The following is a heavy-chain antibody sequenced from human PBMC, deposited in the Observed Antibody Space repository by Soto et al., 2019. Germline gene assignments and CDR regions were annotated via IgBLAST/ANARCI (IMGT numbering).Heavy chain of an antibody. CDR2: NRSKANSYAT. D-gene: IGHD4-17*01. V-gene: IGHV3-73*01. Sequence: PGGSLRLSCAASGFTFSGSAMHWVRQASGKGLEWVGRNRSKANSYATAFAASVEGKCTISRDDSKNTAYLQMNSLKTEDTAVYYCTRHPTLDYGGPIRGYYYVMDVWGQGTTVTVSS. CDR1: GFTFSGSA. J-gene: IGHJ6*02. CDR3: TRHPTLDYGGPIRGYYYVMDV.